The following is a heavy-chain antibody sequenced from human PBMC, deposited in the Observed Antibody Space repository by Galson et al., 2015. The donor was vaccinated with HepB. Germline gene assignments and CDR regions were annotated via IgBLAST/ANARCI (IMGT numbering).Heavy chain of an antibody. CDR1: GGSISSGRYY. CDR2: IYYSGST. Sequence: TLSLTCTVSGGSISSGRYYWSWIRQHPEKGLEFIGYIYYSGSTYYNPSLKSRVTVSVGTSKSQFSLRLTSMTAADTAVYYCARVKIAAEPIDYWGQGALVTVSS. D-gene: IGHD6-13*01. CDR3: ARVKIAAEPIDY. V-gene: IGHV4-31*03. J-gene: IGHJ4*02.